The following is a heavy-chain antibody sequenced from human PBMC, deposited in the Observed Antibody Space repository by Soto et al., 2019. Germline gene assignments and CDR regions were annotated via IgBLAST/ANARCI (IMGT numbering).Heavy chain of an antibody. D-gene: IGHD3-22*01. V-gene: IGHV3-74*01. CDR2: LSGDGSST. CDR3: ARGKYYDSSNSVFDY. Sequence: GGSLRLSCAASGFTFNNYWMHWVRQAPGKGLVWVSRLSGDGSSTTYADSVKGRFTISRDNAKNTLHLQMNSLRAEDTAVYFCARGKYYDSSNSVFDYWGQGTLVTVSS. CDR1: GFTFNNYW. J-gene: IGHJ4*02.